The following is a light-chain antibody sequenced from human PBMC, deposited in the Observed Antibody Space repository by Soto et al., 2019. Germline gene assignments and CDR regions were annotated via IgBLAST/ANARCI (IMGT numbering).Light chain of an antibody. CDR2: GAS. CDR1: QGVSRK. CDR3: QQYGGSPFT. Sequence: DIVMTQSPATLSVAPGERVTFSCRASQGVSRKLAWYQHKPGQAPRLLISGASTGATGIPARFSGSGSGTDFALTISRLETEDFAVYYCQQYGGSPFTFGPGTKVDIK. V-gene: IGKV3-15*01. J-gene: IGKJ3*01.